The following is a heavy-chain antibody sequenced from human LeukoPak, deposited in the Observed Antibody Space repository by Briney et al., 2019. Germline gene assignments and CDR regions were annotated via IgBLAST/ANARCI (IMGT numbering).Heavy chain of an antibody. CDR2: IYYSGST. CDR3: ARSHILTGYVDY. CDR1: GGSISSYY. D-gene: IGHD3-9*01. J-gene: IGHJ4*02. V-gene: IGHV4-59*01. Sequence: SETLSLTCTVSGGSISSYYWSWIRQPPGKGLEWIGYIYYSGSTNYNPSLKSRATISVDTSKNQFSLKLSSVTAADTAVYYCARSHILTGYVDYWGQGTLVTVSS.